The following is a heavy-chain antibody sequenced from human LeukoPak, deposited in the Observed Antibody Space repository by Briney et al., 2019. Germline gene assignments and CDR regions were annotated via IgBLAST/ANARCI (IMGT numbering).Heavy chain of an antibody. CDR2: IIPIFGTA. V-gene: IGHV1-69*01. D-gene: IGHD3-22*01. Sequence: GSSVKVSCKASGGTFSSYAISWVRQAPGQGLEWMGGIIPIFGTANYAQKFQGRVTITADESTSTAYMELSSLRFEDTAVYYCARDHGYYYDSSGYYYFDYWGQGTLVTVSS. CDR3: ARDHGYYYDSSGYYYFDY. CDR1: GGTFSSYA. J-gene: IGHJ4*02.